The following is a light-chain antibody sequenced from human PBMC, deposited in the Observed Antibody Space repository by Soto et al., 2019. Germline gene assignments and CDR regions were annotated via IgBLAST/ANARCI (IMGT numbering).Light chain of an antibody. CDR1: QGISTY. CDR3: QQHNSYPRT. V-gene: IGKV1-9*01. J-gene: IGKJ2*01. Sequence: DIQLTQSPSFLSASVGDRVTIRCRASQGISTYLAWYQQKPGNAPKLLIHVASILQRGVPSRFSGSGSGTEFTLTLSSLQPEDFATYSCQQHNSYPRTFGQGTQLEIK. CDR2: VAS.